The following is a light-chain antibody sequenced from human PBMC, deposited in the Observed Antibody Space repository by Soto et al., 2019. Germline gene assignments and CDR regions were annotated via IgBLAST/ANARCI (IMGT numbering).Light chain of an antibody. V-gene: IGKV1-33*01. CDR3: QLDKNLPT. CDR2: DAS. Sequence: QLTQAPWSLLAFVRARVTIICRASQSISNYLIWYQQKPGKAPKVLFYDASRLEAGVPGICRGGGSVSDFISTISRLQPEFIASYYRQLDKNLPTLGLGTRLEIK. CDR1: QSISNY. J-gene: IGKJ5*01.